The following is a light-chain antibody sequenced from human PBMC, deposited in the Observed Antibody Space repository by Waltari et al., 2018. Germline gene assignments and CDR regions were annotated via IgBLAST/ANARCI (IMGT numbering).Light chain of an antibody. CDR1: RDISRW. CDR2: DAS. J-gene: IGKJ4*01. V-gene: IGKV1-12*01. CDR3: QQGNDFPLT. Sequence: DIQMTQSPSSVSASVVDRVTITCRASRDISRWLAWYQPKPGKAPKFLIYDASTLQSGVPSRFSGSGSGREFTLTITSLQPEDFSTYYCQQGNDFPLTFGGGTKVEMK.